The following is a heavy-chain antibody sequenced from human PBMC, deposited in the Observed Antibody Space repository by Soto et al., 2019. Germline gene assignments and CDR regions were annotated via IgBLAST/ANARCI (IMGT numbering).Heavy chain of an antibody. CDR1: GFTFSSYA. D-gene: IGHD6-13*01. CDR2: IWYDGSNK. Sequence: GGSLRLSCAASGFTFSSYAMSWVRQAPGKGLEWVAVIWYDGSNKYYADSVKGRFTISRDNSTSTVYMELSSLRSDDTAIYYCARDLAAAAYWGQGTLVTVSS. V-gene: IGHV3-33*08. J-gene: IGHJ4*02. CDR3: ARDLAAAAY.